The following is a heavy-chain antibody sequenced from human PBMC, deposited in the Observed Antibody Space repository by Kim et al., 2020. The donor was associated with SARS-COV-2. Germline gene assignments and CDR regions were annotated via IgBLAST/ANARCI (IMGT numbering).Heavy chain of an antibody. CDR3: ARTDLFYAFDI. Sequence: SETLSLTCTVSGGSISSGGYYWSWIRQHPGKGLEWIGYIYYSGSTYYNPSLKSRVTISVDTSKNQFSLKLSSVTAADTAVYYCARTDLFYAFDIWGQGTMVTVSS. D-gene: IGHD3-9*01. CDR2: IYYSGST. J-gene: IGHJ3*02. V-gene: IGHV4-31*03. CDR1: GGSISSGGYY.